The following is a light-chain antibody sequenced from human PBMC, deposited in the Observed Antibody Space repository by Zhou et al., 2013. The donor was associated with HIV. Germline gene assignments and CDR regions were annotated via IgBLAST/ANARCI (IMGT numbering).Light chain of an antibody. Sequence: EVLMTQSPATLSVSPGERATLSCRASQSIIGNCLAWYQQIRGQAPRLLIYGASNRATGIPDRFSGSGSGTDFTLTISRLEPEDFAVFYCQQYGTSFTFGGGTKVEIK. CDR3: QQYGTSFT. CDR1: QSIIGNC. J-gene: IGKJ4*01. V-gene: IGKV3-20*01. CDR2: GAS.